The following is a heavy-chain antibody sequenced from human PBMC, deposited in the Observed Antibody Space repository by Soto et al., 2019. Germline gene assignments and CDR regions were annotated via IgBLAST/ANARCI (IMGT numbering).Heavy chain of an antibody. Sequence: ASVKVSCKTSGYTFTSYAIHWVRQAPGQGLEWMGWISTYDGNTNYAQNLQGRVSMTTDTSTRTAYMELRSLRSDDTAVYYCARIAVAGHGYFDYWGQGTLVTVSS. CDR1: GYTFTSYA. D-gene: IGHD6-19*01. CDR3: ARIAVAGHGYFDY. CDR2: ISTYDGNT. V-gene: IGHV1-18*01. J-gene: IGHJ4*02.